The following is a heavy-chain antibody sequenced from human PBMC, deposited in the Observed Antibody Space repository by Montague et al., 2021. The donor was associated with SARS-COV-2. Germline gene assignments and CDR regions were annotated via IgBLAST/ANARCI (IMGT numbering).Heavy chain of an antibody. CDR3: ARGWASDP. J-gene: IGHJ3*01. Sequence: SETLSLTCTVSCGSTPGPSWNTIRRSSGTRPEWIRYVYYNGDTKYNPSFQSQVTISIDTSENQFSLRLNSVTAADTAVYFCARGWASDPWGQWRLVIVSP. D-gene: IGHD6-19*01. CDR2: VYYNGDT. CDR1: CGSTPGPS. V-gene: IGHV4-59*08.